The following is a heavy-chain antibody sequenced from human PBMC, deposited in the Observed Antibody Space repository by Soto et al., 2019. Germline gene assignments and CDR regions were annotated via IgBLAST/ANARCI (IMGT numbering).Heavy chain of an antibody. Sequence: PGESLRLSCAASGFTFSSYSMNWVRQAPGKGLEWVSSISSSSSYIYYADSVKGRFTISRDNAKNSLYLQMNSLRAEDTAVYYCAREYYDFWCGYTTTYYYYMDVWGKGTTVTVFS. CDR2: ISSSSSYI. D-gene: IGHD3-3*01. CDR1: GFTFSSYS. J-gene: IGHJ6*03. V-gene: IGHV3-21*01. CDR3: AREYYDFWCGYTTTYYYYMDV.